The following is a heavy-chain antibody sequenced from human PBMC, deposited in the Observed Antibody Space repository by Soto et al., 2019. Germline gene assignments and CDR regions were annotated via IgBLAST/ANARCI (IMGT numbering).Heavy chain of an antibody. CDR2: ISYDGSNK. J-gene: IGHJ4*02. Sequence: QVQLVESGGGVVQPGRSLRLSCAASGFTFSSYAMHWVRQAPGKGLGWVAVISYDGSNKYYADSVKGRFTISRDNSKNTLYLQMNSLRAKDTAVYYCATIPTVTTNFDYWGQGTLVTVSS. D-gene: IGHD4-17*01. CDR1: GFTFSSYA. V-gene: IGHV3-30-3*01. CDR3: ATIPTVTTNFDY.